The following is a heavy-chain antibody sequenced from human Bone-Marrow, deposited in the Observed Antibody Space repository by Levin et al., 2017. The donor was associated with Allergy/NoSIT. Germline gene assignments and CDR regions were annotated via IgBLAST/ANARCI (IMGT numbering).Heavy chain of an antibody. Sequence: GESLKISCAASGFTFSSYAMSWVRQAPGKGLEWVSALSGSGGSTYYADSVKGRFTISRDNSKNTLYLQMNSLRAEDTAVYYCAKNIGWNWITGDWFDPWGQGTLVTVSS. V-gene: IGHV3-23*01. CDR1: GFTFSSYA. CDR2: LSGSGGST. D-gene: IGHD1-1*01. CDR3: AKNIGWNWITGDWFDP. J-gene: IGHJ5*02.